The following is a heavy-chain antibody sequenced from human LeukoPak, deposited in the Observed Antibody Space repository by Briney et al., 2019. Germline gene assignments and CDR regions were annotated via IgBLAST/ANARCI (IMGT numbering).Heavy chain of an antibody. CDR3: ARGTSKTFDY. CDR2: ISDSAST. Sequence: PSETLSLTCTVSGGSINIFYWNWIRQPPGKGLEWIGSISDSASTNYNPSLESRVIISVDTSKNRFSLKLNSVTPADTAVYFYARGTSKTFDYWGQGTLVTVSS. V-gene: IGHV4-59*01. J-gene: IGHJ4*02. CDR1: GGSINIFY.